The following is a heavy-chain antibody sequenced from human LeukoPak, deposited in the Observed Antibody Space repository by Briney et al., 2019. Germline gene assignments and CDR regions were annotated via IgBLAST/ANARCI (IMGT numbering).Heavy chain of an antibody. V-gene: IGHV3-43D*03. CDR3: AKDMAAYYYASGNIDY. J-gene: IGHJ4*02. D-gene: IGHD3-10*01. CDR1: GFTFDDYV. Sequence: GGSLRLSCAASGFTFDDYVVTWVRQAPGKGLEWVSGISWDGGSTYYADSVKGRFTISRDNSKNSLYLQMNSLRAEGTALYYCAKDMAAYYYASGNIDYWGQGTLVTVSS. CDR2: ISWDGGST.